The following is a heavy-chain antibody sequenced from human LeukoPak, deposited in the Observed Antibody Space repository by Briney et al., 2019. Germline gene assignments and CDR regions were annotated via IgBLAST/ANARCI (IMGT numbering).Heavy chain of an antibody. J-gene: IGHJ6*03. D-gene: IGHD3-9*01. Sequence: PSETLSLTCSVSGGSISSFYCSWIRQPPGKGLEWIGYTSYSGNTNYNPSLKSRVTMSVDTSKNQFSLKLSSVTAADTAVYYCARDRYYDILTGYYYYYMDVWGKGTTVTISS. CDR1: GGSISSFY. CDR2: TSYSGNT. CDR3: ARDRYYDILTGYYYYYMDV. V-gene: IGHV4-59*12.